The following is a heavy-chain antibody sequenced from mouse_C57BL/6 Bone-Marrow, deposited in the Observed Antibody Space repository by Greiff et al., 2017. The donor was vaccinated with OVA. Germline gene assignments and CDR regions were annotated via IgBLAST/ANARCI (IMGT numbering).Heavy chain of an antibody. J-gene: IGHJ4*01. CDR1: GYTFTSYW. CDR3: ARYYH. CDR2: IDPSDSYT. V-gene: IGHV1-59*01. D-gene: IGHD1-1*01. Sequence: VQLQQPGAELVRPGTSVKLSCKASGYTFTSYWMHWVKQRPGQGLEWIGVIDPSDSYTNYNQKFKGKATLTVDTSSSTAYMKLNSLTSEDSAVYYCARYYHWGQGTSVTVSS.